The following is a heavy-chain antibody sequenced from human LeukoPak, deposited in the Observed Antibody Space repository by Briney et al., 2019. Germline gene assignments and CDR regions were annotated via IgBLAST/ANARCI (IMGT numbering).Heavy chain of an antibody. CDR2: IYYSGST. V-gene: IGHV4-59*01. CDR1: GGSISSYY. Sequence: PSETLSLTCTVSGGSISSYYWSWTRQPPGKGLEWIGYIYYSGSTNYNPSLKSRVTISVDTSKNQFSLKLSSVTAADTAVYYCARDRGCSGGSCYYYWFDPWGQGTLVTVSS. J-gene: IGHJ5*02. CDR3: ARDRGCSGGSCYYYWFDP. D-gene: IGHD2-15*01.